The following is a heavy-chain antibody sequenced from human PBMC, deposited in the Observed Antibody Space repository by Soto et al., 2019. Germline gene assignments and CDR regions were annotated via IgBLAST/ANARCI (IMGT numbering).Heavy chain of an antibody. CDR3: ARSPRRVDGKWYFDY. V-gene: IGHV4-4*02. D-gene: IGHD2-15*01. CDR1: GDSFSSSNW. J-gene: IGHJ4*02. Sequence: QVQLQESGPRLVKPSGTLSLTCGVSGDSFSSSNWWTWIRQPPGKGLEWIGDILQTGHTDASPSLRSRITISIDTSKKQFSLNLTSVTATDTAVYYCARSPRRVDGKWYFDYWGPGALVTVSS. CDR2: ILQTGHT.